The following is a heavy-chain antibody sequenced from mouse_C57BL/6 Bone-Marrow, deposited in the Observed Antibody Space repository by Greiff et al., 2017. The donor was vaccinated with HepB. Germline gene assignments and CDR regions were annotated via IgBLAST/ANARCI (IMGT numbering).Heavy chain of an antibody. CDR1: DSEVFPIAY. V-gene: IGHV15-2*01. Sequence: QVQLKESGSELRSPGSSVKLSCKDFDSEVFPIAYMSWVRQKPGHGFEWIGGILPSIGRTIYGEKFEDKATLDADTLSNTAYLELNSLTSEDSAIYYCARRGDYYAMDYWGQGTSVTVSS. J-gene: IGHJ4*01. CDR2: ILPSIGRT. CDR3: ARRGDYYAMDY.